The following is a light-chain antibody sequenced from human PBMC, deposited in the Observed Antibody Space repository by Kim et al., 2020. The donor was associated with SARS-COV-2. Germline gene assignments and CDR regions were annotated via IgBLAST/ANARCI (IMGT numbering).Light chain of an antibody. V-gene: IGKV3-20*01. CDR2: GAS. Sequence: GERATLSCRANQSVSSSYLAWYQQKPGQAPRLLIYGASSRATGIPDRFSGSGSGTDFTLTISRLEPEDFAVYYCQQYGSSPLMYTFGQGTKLEI. J-gene: IGKJ2*01. CDR1: QSVSSSY. CDR3: QQYGSSPLMYT.